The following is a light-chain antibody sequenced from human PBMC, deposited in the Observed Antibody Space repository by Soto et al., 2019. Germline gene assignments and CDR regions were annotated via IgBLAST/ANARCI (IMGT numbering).Light chain of an antibody. V-gene: IGKV3-15*01. J-gene: IGKJ1*01. CDR1: QSVSYY. Sequence: EIVLTQSPGTLSLSPGERATLSCRASQSVSYYLAWYQQKPGQAPRLLIYDASTRATGVPTRFSGSRSGTEFTLTISSLQSEDFAVYYCQQYNNWPRTFGQGTKVDIK. CDR3: QQYNNWPRT. CDR2: DAS.